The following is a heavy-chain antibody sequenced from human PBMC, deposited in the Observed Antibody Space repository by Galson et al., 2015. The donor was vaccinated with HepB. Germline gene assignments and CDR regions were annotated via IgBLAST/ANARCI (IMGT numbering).Heavy chain of an antibody. V-gene: IGHV1-2*06. J-gene: IGHJ4*02. Sequence: SVKVSCKASGYTFTGYHIHWVRQAPGQGLEWMGHVDPNNGVTNYAQKFHGRITGPRDTSINKVYMELNSLISDDTAVYYCARDLDYGGVYGSTWYFDYWGQGTLVTVSS. CDR3: ARDLDYGGVYGSTWYFDY. D-gene: IGHD4-23*01. CDR2: VDPNNGVT. CDR1: GYTFTGYH.